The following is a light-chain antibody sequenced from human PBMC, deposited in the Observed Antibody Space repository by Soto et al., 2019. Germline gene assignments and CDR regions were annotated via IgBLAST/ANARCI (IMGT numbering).Light chain of an antibody. Sequence: QSALTQPASVSGSPEQTITISCTGTSSDVGSYNYVSWYQQHPGKAPKLMIYEVTNRPSGVSNRFSAFKSGNTASLTISGLQAEDEADYYCCSYTSSTTYVLGTGTKVTVL. CDR2: EVT. CDR3: CSYTSSTTYV. J-gene: IGLJ1*01. CDR1: SSDVGSYNY. V-gene: IGLV2-14*01.